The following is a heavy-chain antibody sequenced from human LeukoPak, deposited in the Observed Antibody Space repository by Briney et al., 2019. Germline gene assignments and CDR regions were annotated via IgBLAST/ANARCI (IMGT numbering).Heavy chain of an antibody. CDR1: GFTFDDYG. Sequence: GGSLRLSCAASGFTFDDYGMSWVRQAPGKGLEWVSGINWNGGSTGYADSVKGRFTISRDNAKNSLYLQMNSLRAEDTALYHCARGGLRFFDWYNDYWGQGTLVTVSS. J-gene: IGHJ4*02. V-gene: IGHV3-20*01. CDR2: INWNGGST. D-gene: IGHD3-9*01. CDR3: ARGGLRFFDWYNDY.